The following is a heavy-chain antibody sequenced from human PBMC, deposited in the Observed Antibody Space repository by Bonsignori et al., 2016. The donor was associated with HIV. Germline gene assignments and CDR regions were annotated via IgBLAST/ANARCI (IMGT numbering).Heavy chain of an antibody. Sequence: GESLKISCAASGFTFSSYAMNWVRQAPGKGLEWVSLIYSGGISTYYADSVKGRFTISRDNSKNTLFLQMNSLRAEDTAIYYCAKAWGSHDYPDYWGQGTLVTVSS. CDR3: AKAWGSHDYPDY. CDR1: GFTFSSYA. V-gene: IGHV3-23*03. J-gene: IGHJ4*02. D-gene: IGHD3-16*01. CDR2: IYSGGIST.